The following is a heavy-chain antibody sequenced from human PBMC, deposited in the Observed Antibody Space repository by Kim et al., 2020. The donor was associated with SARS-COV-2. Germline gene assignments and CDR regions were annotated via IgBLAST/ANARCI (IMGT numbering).Heavy chain of an antibody. V-gene: IGHV3-11*06. CDR2: ISTSSSYT. Sequence: GGSLRLSCAASGFTFSDYYMSWIRQPPGKGLEWVSYISTSSSYTNYADSVKGRLTISRDNAKNSLYLQMNSLRAEDTAVYYCARSSITMDRALFRVIDGMDVWRQGTTVTVSS. D-gene: IGHD3-10*01. CDR3: ARSSITMDRALFRVIDGMDV. J-gene: IGHJ6*02. CDR1: GFTFSDYY.